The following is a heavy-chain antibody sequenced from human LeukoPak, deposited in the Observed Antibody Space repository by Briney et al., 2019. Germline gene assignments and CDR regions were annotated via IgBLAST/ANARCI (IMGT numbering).Heavy chain of an antibody. CDR3: ATLNDILTGPFDY. CDR1: GYSFTSYW. CDR2: IYPSDSET. Sequence: GESLKISCKGSGYSFTSYWIGWVRQMPGKGLEWMGIIYPSDSETRYSPSFQGQVTISVDKSISTAYLQWNSLKASDTAMYYCATLNDILTGPFDYWGQGTLVTVSS. J-gene: IGHJ4*02. V-gene: IGHV5-51*01. D-gene: IGHD3-9*01.